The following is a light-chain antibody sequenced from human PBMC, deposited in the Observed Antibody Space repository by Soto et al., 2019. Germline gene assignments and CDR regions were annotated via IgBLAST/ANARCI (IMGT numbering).Light chain of an antibody. V-gene: IGKV3-15*01. Sequence: EIVMTPSPATLSVSPVERATLSCRASQSVSSNLAWYQQKPGQAPRLLIHAASTRATGIPARFSGSGSGTEFTLTIRSLQSEDSAIYYCQQYNNWPPINCGQGKRRAIK. CDR2: AAS. CDR1: QSVSSN. CDR3: QQYNNWPPIN. J-gene: IGKJ5*01.